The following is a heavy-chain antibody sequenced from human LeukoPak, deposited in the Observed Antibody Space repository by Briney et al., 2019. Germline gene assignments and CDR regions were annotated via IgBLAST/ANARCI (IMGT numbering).Heavy chain of an antibody. Sequence: GGSLRLSCAASGFTFSSYEMNWVRQAPGKGLEWVAFIRYDGSHKYYADSVKGRFTISRDNSKNTLYLQMNSLRAEDTAVYYCASEEGSGNYYPYYWGQGTLVTVSS. V-gene: IGHV3-30*02. J-gene: IGHJ4*02. CDR3: ASEEGSGNYYPYY. CDR2: IRYDGSHK. D-gene: IGHD3-10*01. CDR1: GFTFSSYE.